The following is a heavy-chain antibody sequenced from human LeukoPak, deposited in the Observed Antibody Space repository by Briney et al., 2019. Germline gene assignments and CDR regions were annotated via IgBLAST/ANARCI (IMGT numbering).Heavy chain of an antibody. CDR2: IYSGGST. V-gene: IGHV3-66*01. D-gene: IGHD3-9*01. CDR3: ARVTGASYFDY. J-gene: IGHJ4*02. Sequence: GGSLRLSCAASGFTFSSYAMSWVRQAPGKGLEWVSVIYSGGSTYYADSVKGRFTISRDNSKNTLYLQMNSLRAEDTAVYYCARVTGASYFDYWGQGTLVTVSS. CDR1: GFTFSSYA.